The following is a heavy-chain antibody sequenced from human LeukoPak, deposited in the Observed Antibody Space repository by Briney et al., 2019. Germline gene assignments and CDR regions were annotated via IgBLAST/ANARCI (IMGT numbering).Heavy chain of an antibody. CDR2: ISGSGGST. V-gene: IGHV3-23*01. J-gene: IGHJ6*02. CDR1: GFTSSSYA. CDR3: AKDQVAAAGTIYYYYGMDV. Sequence: GGSLRLSCAASGFTSSSYAMSWVRQAPGKGLEWVSAISGSGGSTYYADSVKGRFTISRDNSKNTLYLQMNSLRAEDTAVYYCAKDQVAAAGTIYYYYGMDVWGQGTTVTVSS. D-gene: IGHD6-13*01.